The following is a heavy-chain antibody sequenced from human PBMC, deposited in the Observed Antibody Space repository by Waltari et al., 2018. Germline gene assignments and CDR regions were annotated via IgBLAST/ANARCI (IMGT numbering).Heavy chain of an antibody. V-gene: IGHV4-59*01. D-gene: IGHD3-3*01. Sequence: QVQLQESGPGLVKPSETLSLTCTVSGGSISSYYWSWIRQPPGKGLEWIGYIYYSGSTNYTPSLKSRVTISVDTSKNQFSLKLSSVTAADTAVYYCARDFRSSGYSGYYYYYMDVWGKGTTVTVSS. J-gene: IGHJ6*03. CDR2: IYYSGST. CDR1: GGSISSYY. CDR3: ARDFRSSGYSGYYYYYMDV.